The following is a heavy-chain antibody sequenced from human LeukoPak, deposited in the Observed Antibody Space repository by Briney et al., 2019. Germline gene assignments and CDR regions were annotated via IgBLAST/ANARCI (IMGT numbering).Heavy chain of an antibody. CDR3: ARDQLRFLEWLFPNYYYYGMDV. CDR1: GFTFSDYY. Sequence: PGGSLRLSCAASGFTFSDYYMSWIRQAPRKGLEWVSYISSSGSTIYYADSVKGRFTISRDNAKNSLYLQMNSLRAEDTAVYYCARDQLRFLEWLFPNYYYYGMDVWGQGTTVTVSS. CDR2: ISSSGSTI. D-gene: IGHD3-3*01. J-gene: IGHJ6*02. V-gene: IGHV3-11*01.